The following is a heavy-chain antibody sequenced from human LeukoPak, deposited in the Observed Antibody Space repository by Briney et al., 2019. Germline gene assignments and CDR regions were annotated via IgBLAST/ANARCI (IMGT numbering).Heavy chain of an antibody. CDR2: INHSGST. CDR3: ARGDYWCDY. V-gene: IGHV4-34*01. D-gene: IGHD2-8*02. CDR1: GGSFSGYY. J-gene: IGHJ4*02. Sequence: SETLSLTCAVYGGSFSGYYWSWIRQPPGKGLGWIGEINHSGSTNYNPSLKSRVTISVDTSKNQFSLKVSSVTAADTAVYYCARGDYWCDYWGQGTLVTVSS.